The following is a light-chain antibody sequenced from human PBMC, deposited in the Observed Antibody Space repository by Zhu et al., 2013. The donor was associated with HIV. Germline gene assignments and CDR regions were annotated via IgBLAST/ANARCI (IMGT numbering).Light chain of an antibody. J-gene: IGKJ5*01. Sequence: EIVLTQSPGTLSLSPGERATLSCRASQSVSSSYLAWYQQKPGQAPRLLIYGASSRATGIPDRFSGSGSGTDFTLTTSSLQPEDFATYYCHQSYITPLTFGQGTRLEIK. CDR2: GAS. CDR3: HQSYITPLT. CDR1: QSVSSSY. V-gene: IGKV3-20*01.